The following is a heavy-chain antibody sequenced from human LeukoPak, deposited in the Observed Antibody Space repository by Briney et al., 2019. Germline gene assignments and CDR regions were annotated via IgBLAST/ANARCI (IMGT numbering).Heavy chain of an antibody. CDR1: GVSISSYY. J-gene: IGHJ6*03. D-gene: IGHD3-10*01. Sequence: SETLSLTCTVSGVSISSYYWSWIRQPPGKGLEWIGYIYYSGSTNYNPSLKSRVTILVDTSKKQFSLRLSSVTAADTAVYYCARHGPSERVYYYMDVWGKGTTVTVSS. CDR3: ARHGPSERVYYYMDV. CDR2: IYYSGST. V-gene: IGHV4-59*08.